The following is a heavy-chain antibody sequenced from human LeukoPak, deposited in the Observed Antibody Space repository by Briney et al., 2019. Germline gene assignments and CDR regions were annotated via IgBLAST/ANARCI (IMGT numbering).Heavy chain of an antibody. CDR2: IHSDGSST. V-gene: IGHV3-74*01. CDR1: GFTFSSYW. CDR3: ARSRLGYCSGGSCYSFWFDP. D-gene: IGHD2-15*01. J-gene: IGHJ5*02. Sequence: PGRSLRLSCAASGFTFSSYWMHWVRQAPGKGLVWVSRIHSDGSSTSYADSVKGRFTISRDNAKNTLYLQMNSLRAEDTAVYYCARSRLGYCSGGSCYSFWFDPWGQGTLVTVSS.